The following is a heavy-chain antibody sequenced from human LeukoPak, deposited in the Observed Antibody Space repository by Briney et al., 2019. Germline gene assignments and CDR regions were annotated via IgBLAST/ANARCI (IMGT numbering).Heavy chain of an antibody. J-gene: IGHJ4*02. V-gene: IGHV3-23*01. CDR2: ISGSGGST. D-gene: IGHD5-18*01. CDR1: GFTFSSYA. CDR3: ARSRWLQPYYFDF. Sequence: GGSLRLSCAASGFTFSSYAMSWVRQAPGKGLEWVSAISGSGGSTYYADSVKGRFTISRDNSKNTLYLQMNSLRAEDTAVYYCARSRWLQPYYFDFWGQGTLVTVSS.